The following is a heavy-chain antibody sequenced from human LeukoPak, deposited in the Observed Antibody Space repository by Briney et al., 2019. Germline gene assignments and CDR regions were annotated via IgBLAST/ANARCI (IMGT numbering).Heavy chain of an antibody. V-gene: IGHV4-34*01. Sequence: PSETLSLTCAVYGGSFSSYYWSWIRQPPGKGLEWIGEINHSGSSNYNPSLKSRVTISGDTSKNQFSLRLTSVTAADTAVYYRARLDKDNAGNSRRPFNYWGRGTLVTVSS. CDR2: INHSGSS. J-gene: IGHJ4*02. D-gene: IGHD6-13*01. CDR1: GGSFSSYY. CDR3: ARLDKDNAGNSRRPFNY.